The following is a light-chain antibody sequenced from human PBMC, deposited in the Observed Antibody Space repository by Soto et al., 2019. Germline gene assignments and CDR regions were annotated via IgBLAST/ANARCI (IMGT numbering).Light chain of an antibody. CDR3: CSYAGDLAL. Sequence: QSALTQPASVSGSPGQSIAISCTGTRSDVGGYDFVSWYQQHPGKAPKLMISDVSKRPSGVPDRFSGSKSGNTASLTISGLQAEDEADYYCCSYAGDLALFGGGTKVTVL. CDR2: DVS. V-gene: IGLV2-11*01. CDR1: RSDVGGYDF. J-gene: IGLJ2*01.